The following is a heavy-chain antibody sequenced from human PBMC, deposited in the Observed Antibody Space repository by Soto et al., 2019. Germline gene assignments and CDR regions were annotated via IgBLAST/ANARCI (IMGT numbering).Heavy chain of an antibody. CDR2: TYYRSKWYN. CDR1: WDSVSSNSAA. V-gene: IGHV6-1*01. CDR3: ARAAVADPDYYYYYGMEV. J-gene: IGHJ6*02. Sequence: SQTLSLTCAISWDSVSSNSAAWNWIRQSPSRGLEWLGRTYYRSKWYNDYAVSVKSRITINPDTSKNQFSLQLNSVTPEDTAVYYCARAAVADPDYYYYYGMEVWGQGTTVTVSS. D-gene: IGHD6-19*01.